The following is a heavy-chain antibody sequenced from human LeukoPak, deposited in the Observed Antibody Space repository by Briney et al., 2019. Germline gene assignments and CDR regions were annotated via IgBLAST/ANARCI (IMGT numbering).Heavy chain of an antibody. Sequence: ASVKDSCKASGYTFTGYYMHWVRQAPGQGLEWMGWINPNSGGTNYAQKFQGRVTMTRDTSISTAYMELSRLRSDDTAVYYCARLWPCCGGDCWVDYWGQGTLVTVSS. CDR2: INPNSGGT. D-gene: IGHD2-21*02. CDR1: GYTFTGYY. J-gene: IGHJ4*02. V-gene: IGHV1-2*02. CDR3: ARLWPCCGGDCWVDY.